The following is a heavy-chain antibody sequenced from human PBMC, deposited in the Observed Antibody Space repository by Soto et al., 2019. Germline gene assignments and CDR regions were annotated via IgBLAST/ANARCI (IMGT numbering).Heavy chain of an antibody. Sequence: PGGSLRLSCVASGLNFSNFDMNWVRQAPGRGLEWISLISERGITTTYADSVRSRFTVSRDNAQSSLYLQMDRLTVEPKGVYYCARCGVVWGRGVLVTVSS. V-gene: IGHV3-48*03. CDR1: GLNFSNFD. J-gene: IGHJ4*02. D-gene: IGHD2-8*01. CDR2: ISERGITT. CDR3: ARCGVV.